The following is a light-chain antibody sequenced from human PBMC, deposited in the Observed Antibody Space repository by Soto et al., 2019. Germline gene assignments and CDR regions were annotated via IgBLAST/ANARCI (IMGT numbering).Light chain of an antibody. V-gene: IGKV4-1*01. CDR3: QQYYITPVT. J-gene: IGKJ2*01. Sequence: DIVMTQSPDSLAVSLGERATINCKSSQSVLFSSNNKNYLAWYQQKPGQPPNLLIYWASTRESGVPDRFSGSGSDTDFTLTISSLQAEDVAVYYCQQYYITPVTFGQGTKLEIK. CDR2: WAS. CDR1: QSVLFSSNNKNY.